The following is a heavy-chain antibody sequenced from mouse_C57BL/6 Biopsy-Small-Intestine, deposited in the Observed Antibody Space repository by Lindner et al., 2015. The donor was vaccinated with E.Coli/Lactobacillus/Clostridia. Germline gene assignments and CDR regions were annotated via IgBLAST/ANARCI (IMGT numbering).Heavy chain of an antibody. CDR3: ARNDYDHYYAMDY. Sequence: VQLQESGAELAKPGASVKLSCKASGYTFTSYWIHWIKQRPGQGLEWIGYINPSSGYTNYNQKFKDKATLTADKPSSAAYMQLSSLTYEDSAVYYCARNDYDHYYAMDYWGQGTSVTVSS. CDR2: INPSSGYT. V-gene: IGHV1-7*01. J-gene: IGHJ4*01. D-gene: IGHD2-4*01. CDR1: GYTFTSYW.